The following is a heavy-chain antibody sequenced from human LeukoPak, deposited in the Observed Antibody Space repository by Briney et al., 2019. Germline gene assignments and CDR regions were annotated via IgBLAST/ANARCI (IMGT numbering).Heavy chain of an antibody. CDR2: IYYSGST. D-gene: IGHD1-26*01. V-gene: IGHV4-59*12. CDR3: RGWEYYFDY. CDR1: GGSISSYY. J-gene: IGHJ4*02. Sequence: SETLSLTCTVSGGSISSYYWSWIRQPPGKGLEWIGYIYYSGSTNYNPSLKSRVTISVDTSKNQFSLKLSSVTAADTAVYYCRGWEYYFDYWGQGTLVTVSS.